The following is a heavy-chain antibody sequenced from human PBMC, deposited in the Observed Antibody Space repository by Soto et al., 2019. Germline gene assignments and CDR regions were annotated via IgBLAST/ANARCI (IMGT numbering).Heavy chain of an antibody. D-gene: IGHD5-18*01. J-gene: IGHJ4*02. V-gene: IGHV1-46*01. CDR2: INPSGGST. Sequence: GASVKVSCKASGYTFTSYGISWVRQAPGQGLEWMGIINPSGGSTNYAQKFQGRVTMTRDTSTSTVYMELSSLRSEDTAVYYCARDLYSYGYFDYWGQGTLVT. CDR1: GYTFTSYG. CDR3: ARDLYSYGYFDY.